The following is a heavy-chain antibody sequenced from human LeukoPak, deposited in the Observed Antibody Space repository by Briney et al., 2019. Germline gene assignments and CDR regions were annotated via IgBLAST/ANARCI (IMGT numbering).Heavy chain of an antibody. CDR1: GGSISSYY. CDR2: IYTSGST. D-gene: IGHD1-26*01. V-gene: IGHV4-4*07. Sequence: PSETLSLTCTVSGGSISSYYWSWIRQPAGKGLEWIGRIYTSGSTNYNPSLKSRVTMSVDTSKNQFSLKLSSVTAADTAVYYCAGGYSGSKALLLSYFDYWGQGTLVTVSS. CDR3: AGGYSGSKALLLSYFDY. J-gene: IGHJ4*02.